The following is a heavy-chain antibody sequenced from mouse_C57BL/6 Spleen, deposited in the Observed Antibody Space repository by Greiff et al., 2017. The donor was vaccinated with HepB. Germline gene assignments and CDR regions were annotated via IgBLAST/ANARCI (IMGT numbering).Heavy chain of an antibody. CDR2: IDPSDSYT. J-gene: IGHJ1*03. CDR3: ARRSSSSHWYFDV. CDR1: GYTFTSYW. D-gene: IGHD1-1*01. Sequence: QVHVKQPGAELVKPGASVKLSCKASGYTFTSYWMQWVKQRPGQGLEWIGEIDPSDSYTNYNQKFKGKATLTVDTSSSTAYMQLSSLTSEDSAVYYCARRSSSSHWYFDVWGTGTTVTVSS. V-gene: IGHV1-50*01.